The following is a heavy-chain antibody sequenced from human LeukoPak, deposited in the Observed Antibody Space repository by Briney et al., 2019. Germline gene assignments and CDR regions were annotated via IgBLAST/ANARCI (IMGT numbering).Heavy chain of an antibody. D-gene: IGHD6-13*01. J-gene: IGHJ4*02. CDR2: ISSSSSYI. V-gene: IGHV3-21*01. Sequence: GGSLRLSCAASGFTFSSYSMNWVRQAPGKGLEWVSSISSSSSYIYYADSVKGRFTISRDNAKNSLYLQMNSLRAEDTAVYYCARLGSSWQYYFDYWGQGTLVTVSS. CDR1: GFTFSSYS. CDR3: ARLGSSWQYYFDY.